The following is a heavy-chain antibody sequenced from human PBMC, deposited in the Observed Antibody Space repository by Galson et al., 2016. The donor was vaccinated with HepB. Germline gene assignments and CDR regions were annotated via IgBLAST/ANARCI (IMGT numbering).Heavy chain of an antibody. J-gene: IGHJ4*02. CDR3: ASEYGGYLDF. CDR1: GGAFSSYA. D-gene: IGHD4-23*01. Sequence: SVKVSCKASGGAFSSYAFSWVRQAPGQGLEWMGGTIPIFGTADYARKFQGRVTIYADESTSTAYLELGSLRSEDTAIYYCASEYGGYLDFWGQGTLVTVSS. CDR2: TIPIFGTA. V-gene: IGHV1-69*13.